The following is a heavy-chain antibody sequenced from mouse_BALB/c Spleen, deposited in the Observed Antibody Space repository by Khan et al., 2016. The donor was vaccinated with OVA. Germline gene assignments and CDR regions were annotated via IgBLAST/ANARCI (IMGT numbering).Heavy chain of an antibody. D-gene: IGHD2-2*01. CDR3: ARSGSGSFGF. CDR1: GYTFTDFY. CDR2: IYPGSANT. V-gene: IGHV1-77*01. J-gene: IGHJ3*01. Sequence: QVQLKQSGAELARPGASVKLSCKTSGYTFTDFYINWVKQRTGQGLEWIGDIYPGSANTYYNEKSKGKATLTVDKSSSTAYMQLSSLTSEDSAVYFCARSGSGSFGFWGQGTLVTVSA.